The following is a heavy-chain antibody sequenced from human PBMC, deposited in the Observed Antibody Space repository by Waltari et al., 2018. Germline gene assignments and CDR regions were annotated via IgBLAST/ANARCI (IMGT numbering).Heavy chain of an antibody. V-gene: IGHV4-59*01. CDR2: ILSTGTT. D-gene: IGHD6-6*01. J-gene: IGHJ6*03. CDR3: AKVALSRSSGAAYYHYYMDG. Sequence: QVQLQESGPGLVKPSETLSLTCTVSGGSMSSSYWSWVRQPPGKGLEWIGYILSTGTTNYNHSLKSRVIMSLDTSNRHFSLKLTSVTAADTAVYYCAKVALSRSSGAAYYHYYMDGWGNGTTVTVSS. CDR1: GGSMSSSY.